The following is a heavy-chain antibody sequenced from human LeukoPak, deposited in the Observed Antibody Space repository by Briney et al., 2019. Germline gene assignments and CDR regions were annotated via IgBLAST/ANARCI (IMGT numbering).Heavy chain of an antibody. CDR1: GFTFSSYG. J-gene: IGHJ4*02. CDR2: IWYDGSNK. V-gene: IGHV3-33*06. D-gene: IGHD6-13*01. Sequence: GGSLRLSCAASGFTFSSYGMHWVRQAPGKGLEWVAVIWYDGSNKYYADSVKGRFTISRDNSKNTLYLQMNSLRAEDTAVYYCAKGAHLTLAAAGLIDYRGQGTLVTVSS. CDR3: AKGAHLTLAAAGLIDY.